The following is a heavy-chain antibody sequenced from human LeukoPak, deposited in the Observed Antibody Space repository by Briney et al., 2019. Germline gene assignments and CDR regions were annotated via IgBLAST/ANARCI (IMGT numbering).Heavy chain of an antibody. J-gene: IGHJ4*02. Sequence: GSLRLSCAASGFTFSSYSMNWVRQAPGKGLEWVSGISSGGSTYHADSVQGRFTISRDNSKNMLYLQMSSLRAEDTALYYCAKEGGHSYDYFDYWGQGTLVTVSS. CDR1: GFTFSSYS. D-gene: IGHD2-15*01. CDR3: AKEGGHSYDYFDY. V-gene: IGHV3-23*01. CDR2: ISSGGST.